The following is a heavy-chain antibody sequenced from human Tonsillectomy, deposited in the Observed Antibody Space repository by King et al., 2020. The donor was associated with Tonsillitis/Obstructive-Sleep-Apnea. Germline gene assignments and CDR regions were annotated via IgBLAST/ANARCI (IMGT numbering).Heavy chain of an antibody. D-gene: IGHD3-22*01. V-gene: IGHV6-1*01. Sequence: VQLQQSGPGLVKPSQTLSLTCAISGDSVSTNSAAWNWIRQSPSRGLEWLGRTYYRSTWYTDYAVSVKSRITINPDTSKNQFSLQLRSVTPEDTALYSCERVNYYDSSGYYSTDHDAFIIWGQGTMVTVSS. CDR1: GDSVSTNSAA. CDR2: TYYRSTWYT. CDR3: ERVNYYDSSGYYSTDHDAFII. J-gene: IGHJ3*02.